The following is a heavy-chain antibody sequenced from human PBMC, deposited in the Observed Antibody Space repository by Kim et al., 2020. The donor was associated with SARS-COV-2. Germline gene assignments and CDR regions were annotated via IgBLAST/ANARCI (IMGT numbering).Heavy chain of an antibody. Sequence: NPSLRSRVTISVDTSKNQCSLKLSSVTAADTAVYYCARDGRQWLGHWYFDLWGRGTLVTVSS. D-gene: IGHD6-19*01. CDR3: ARDGRQWLGHWYFDL. J-gene: IGHJ2*01. V-gene: IGHV4-59*01.